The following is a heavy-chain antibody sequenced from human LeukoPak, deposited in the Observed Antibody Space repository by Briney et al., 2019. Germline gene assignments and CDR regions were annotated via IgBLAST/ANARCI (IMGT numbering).Heavy chain of an antibody. CDR3: ARGEALIVVVITASRTFDI. J-gene: IGHJ3*02. Sequence: SETLSLTCSVSGGSISSSSYLWGWIRQSPGKGLEWIVSISYSGSPYYNPSLKSRVTISVATSKNQFSLKVSAVTAADTAVYYCARGEALIVVVITASRTFDIWGQGTMVTVSS. D-gene: IGHD3-22*01. V-gene: IGHV4-39*07. CDR2: ISYSGSP. CDR1: GGSISSSSYL.